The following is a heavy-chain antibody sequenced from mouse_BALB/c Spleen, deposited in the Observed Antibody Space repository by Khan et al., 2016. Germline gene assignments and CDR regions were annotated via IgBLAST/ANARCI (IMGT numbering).Heavy chain of an antibody. Sequence: QIQLVQSGPELKKPGETVKISCKAAGYTFTNYGMNWVKQAPGKGLKWMGWINTYTGEPTYADDFKGRFAFSLETSASTAYLQINNLKNEDTAIYFCGRGEYGGVADWGQGTLVTVSA. CDR1: GYTFTNYG. V-gene: IGHV9-3-1*01. CDR2: INTYTGEP. CDR3: GRGEYGGVAD. J-gene: IGHJ3*01. D-gene: IGHD1-2*01.